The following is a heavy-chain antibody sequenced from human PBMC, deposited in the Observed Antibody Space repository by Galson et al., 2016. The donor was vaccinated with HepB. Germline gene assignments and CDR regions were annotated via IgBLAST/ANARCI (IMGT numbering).Heavy chain of an antibody. J-gene: IGHJ6*02. CDR2: ISAHNGNT. D-gene: IGHD3-10*01. Sequence: SVKVSCKASGFDFSSFGISWVRQAPGQGLEWMGWISAHNGNTKSVQKFQGRVTMTTDTSISTGYLELRSLRSDDTATYYCARAARIYSGTPNHYYYGMDVWGQGTTVTVSS. V-gene: IGHV1-18*01. CDR1: GFDFSSFG. CDR3: ARAARIYSGTPNHYYYGMDV.